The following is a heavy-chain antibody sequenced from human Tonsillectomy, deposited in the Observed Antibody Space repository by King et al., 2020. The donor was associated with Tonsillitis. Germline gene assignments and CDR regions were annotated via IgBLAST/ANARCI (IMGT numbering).Heavy chain of an antibody. CDR1: GGSISSSGYY. Sequence: QLQESGPGLVKPSETLSLTCTVSGGSISSSGYYWGWIRQPPGEGLGWIGSIYYSGSTYCNPSLKSRVTISVDTSKNQFSLKLRSVTAADTAVFYCAGLEGSGELVVVVAAHWGQGTLGTVSP. V-gene: IGHV4-39*01. CDR2: IYYSGST. J-gene: IGHJ4*02. D-gene: IGHD2-15*01. CDR3: AGLEGSGELVVVVAAH.